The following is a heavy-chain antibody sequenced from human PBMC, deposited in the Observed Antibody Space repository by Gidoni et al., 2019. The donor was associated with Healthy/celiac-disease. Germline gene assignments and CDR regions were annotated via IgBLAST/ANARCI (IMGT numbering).Heavy chain of an antibody. CDR3: AKHNHGEWFGESYAFDI. V-gene: IGHV3-23*01. CDR2: ISGSGGST. D-gene: IGHD3-10*01. Sequence: EVRLLESGGGLVQPGGSLRLSCAASGFTFSRYAMSWVRQAPGKGLGWVSAISGSGGSTYYADSVKGRFTISRDNSKNTLYLQMNSLRAEDTAVYYCAKHNHGEWFGESYAFDIWGQGTMVTVSS. J-gene: IGHJ3*02. CDR1: GFTFSRYA.